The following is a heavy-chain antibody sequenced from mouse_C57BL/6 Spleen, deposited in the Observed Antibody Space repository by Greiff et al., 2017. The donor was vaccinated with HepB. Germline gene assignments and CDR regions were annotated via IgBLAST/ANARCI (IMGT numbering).Heavy chain of an antibody. D-gene: IGHD4-1*01. CDR1: GFTFSSYA. CDR3: TRPQANFYFDY. Sequence: DVMLVESGEGLVKPGGSLKLSCAASGFTFSSYAMSWVRQTPEKRLEWVAYISSGGDYIYYADTVKGRFTISRDNARNTLYLQMSSLKSEDTAMYYCTRPQANFYFDYWGQGTTLTVSS. J-gene: IGHJ2*01. CDR2: ISSGGDYI. V-gene: IGHV5-9-1*02.